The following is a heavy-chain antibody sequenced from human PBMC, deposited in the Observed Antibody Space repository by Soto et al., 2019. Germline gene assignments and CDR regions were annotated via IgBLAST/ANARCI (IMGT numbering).Heavy chain of an antibody. CDR1: GFTFSSSW. CDR3: ARNRAYNSFDI. J-gene: IGHJ3*02. D-gene: IGHD5-12*01. CDR2: IKEDGSNK. Sequence: GGSLRLSCAASGFTFSSSWMTWIRQAPGKGLEWVASIKEDGSNKYYVGSVKGRFIISRDNAKNLLYLQTNSLRAEDTAVYYCARNRAYNSFDIWGQGTMVTVSS. V-gene: IGHV3-7*01.